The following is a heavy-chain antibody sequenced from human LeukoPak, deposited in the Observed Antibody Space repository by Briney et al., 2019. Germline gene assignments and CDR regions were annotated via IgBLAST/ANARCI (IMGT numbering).Heavy chain of an antibody. CDR3: ARWNTYGLQY. V-gene: IGHV3-66*01. D-gene: IGHD1/OR15-1a*01. CDR1: GFIVSSNY. J-gene: IGHJ4*02. CDR2: IYSDGTT. Sequence: GGSLRLSCAASGFIVSSNYMTWVRQAPGKGLEWLSVIYSDGTTYYADSVKGRFIVSRDNSKNTLYFQMNSLRAEDTAVYYCARWNTYGLQYWGQGTLVTVSS.